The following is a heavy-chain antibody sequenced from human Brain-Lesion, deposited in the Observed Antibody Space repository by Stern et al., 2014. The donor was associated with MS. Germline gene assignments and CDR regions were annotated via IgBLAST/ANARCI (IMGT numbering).Heavy chain of an antibody. J-gene: IGHJ5*02. V-gene: IGHV4-39*01. CDR1: GGSVSSTSYA. Sequence: QVQLQESGPGLVKPSETLSLTCTVAGGSVSSTSYAWAWIRQPPGKGLEWIGTIYYSGDTYYSPSLKSRLTISLNPSQNPFSLQLRSVTAADTAVYYCAGEEDIRYCSGGSCTGNWFDPWGQGTLVTVSS. CDR2: IYYSGDT. CDR3: AGEEDIRYCSGGSCTGNWFDP. D-gene: IGHD2-15*01.